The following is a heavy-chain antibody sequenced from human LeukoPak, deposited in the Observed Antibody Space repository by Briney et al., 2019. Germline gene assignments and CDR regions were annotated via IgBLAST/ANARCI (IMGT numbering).Heavy chain of an antibody. CDR1: GFTFSSHD. CDR3: AREKSGGTATLDF. CDR2: IGPAGDS. J-gene: IGHJ4*02. V-gene: IGHV3-13*01. D-gene: IGHD3-3*01. Sequence: PGGSLRLSCAASGFTFSSHDMHWVRQVVGKGLEWVSSIGPAGDSYYLGSVEGRFTISREDAKNSVYLQMNSPRAGDTAVYYCAREKSGGTATLDFWGQGTLVTVSS.